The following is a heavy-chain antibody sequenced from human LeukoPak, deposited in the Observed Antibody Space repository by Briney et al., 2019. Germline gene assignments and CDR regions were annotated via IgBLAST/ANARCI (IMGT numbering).Heavy chain of an antibody. CDR1: GGSISSGSYY. J-gene: IGHJ3*02. V-gene: IGHV4-61*02. D-gene: IGHD3-22*01. CDR3: ARDYPVVPYDYDSSGYYPGI. CDR2: IYTSGSV. Sequence: PSHTLSLTCSVSGGSISSGSYYWSWIRQPAGKGLEWIGRIYTSGSVNYTPSLKSRVTISLDTSKNQFSLKLSSVTAADTAVYFCARDYPVVPYDYDSSGYYPGIWGQGTMVTVSS.